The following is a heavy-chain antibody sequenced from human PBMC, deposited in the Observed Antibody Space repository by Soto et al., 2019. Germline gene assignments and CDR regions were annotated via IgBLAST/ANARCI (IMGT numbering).Heavy chain of an antibody. CDR3: ARAGAVIVVVPAAKRNWFDT. Sequence: ASETLSLTCAVYGGSFSGYYWSWIRQPPGKGLEWIGEINHSGSTNYNPSLKSRVTISVDTSKNQFSLKLSSVTAADTAVYYCARAGAVIVVVPAAKRNWFDTWGQGTLVTVSS. J-gene: IGHJ5*02. CDR1: GGSFSGYY. V-gene: IGHV4-34*01. CDR2: INHSGST. D-gene: IGHD2-2*01.